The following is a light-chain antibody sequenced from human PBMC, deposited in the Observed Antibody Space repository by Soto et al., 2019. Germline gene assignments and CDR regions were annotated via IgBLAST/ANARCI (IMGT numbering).Light chain of an antibody. CDR3: RQYGSSPSYT. CDR2: GAS. J-gene: IGKJ2*01. V-gene: IGKV3-20*01. CDR1: QSVSSSSY. Sequence: EIVLTQSPGPLSLSPGDRATISCSASQSVSSSSYLAWYQQKPGPSPRLLIYGASSRATGIPERFSGSGSATDFTLTISRLEPEDFAVYYCRQYGSSPSYTFGQGTKLEIK.